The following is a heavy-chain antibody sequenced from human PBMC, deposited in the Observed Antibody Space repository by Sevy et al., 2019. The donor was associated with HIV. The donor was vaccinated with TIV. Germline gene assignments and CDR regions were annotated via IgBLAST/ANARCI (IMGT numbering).Heavy chain of an antibody. Sequence: SETLSLTCTVSGGSLSSGSYYWSWIRQPPGKGLEWIGRIYTSGSTSYNPSLKSRVTMSVDTSKNQFSLKLSSVTAADTAVYYCARAVGCSSTSCYLDYWGQGTLVTVSS. CDR3: ARAVGCSSTSCYLDY. V-gene: IGHV4-61*01. J-gene: IGHJ4*02. D-gene: IGHD2-2*01. CDR1: GGSLSSGSYY. CDR2: IYTSGST.